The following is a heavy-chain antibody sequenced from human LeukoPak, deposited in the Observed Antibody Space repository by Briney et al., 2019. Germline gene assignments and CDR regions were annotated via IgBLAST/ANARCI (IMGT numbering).Heavy chain of an antibody. CDR3: AREEEGIFGVVNYYYMNV. CDR2: ISAYNGNT. CDR1: GCTFTSYG. Sequence: GASVKVSCKASGCTFTSYGISWVRQAPGQGLEWMGWISAYNGNTNYAQKLQGRVTMTTDTSTSTAYMELRSLRSDDTAVYYCAREEEGIFGVVNYYYMNVWGKGTTVTVSS. V-gene: IGHV1-18*01. D-gene: IGHD3-3*01. J-gene: IGHJ6*03.